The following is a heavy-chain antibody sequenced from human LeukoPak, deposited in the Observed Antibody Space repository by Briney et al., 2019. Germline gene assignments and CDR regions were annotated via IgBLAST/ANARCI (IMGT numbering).Heavy chain of an antibody. V-gene: IGHV3-30*18. J-gene: IGHJ4*02. CDR3: AKYSSGWYSDNFDY. CDR2: ISYDGSNK. D-gene: IGHD6-19*01. CDR1: GFTFSSYG. Sequence: GGSLRLSCAASGFTFSSYGMHWVRQAPGKGLEWVAVISYDGSNKYYADSVKGRFTISRDNSKNTLYLQMNSLRAEDTAVYYCAKYSSGWYSDNFDYWGQGTLVTVSS.